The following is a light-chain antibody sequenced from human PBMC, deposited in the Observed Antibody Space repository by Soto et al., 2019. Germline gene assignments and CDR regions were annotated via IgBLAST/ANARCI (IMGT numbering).Light chain of an antibody. CDR2: GAS. CDR1: QSISNW. V-gene: IGKV1-5*01. CDR3: QQYDSYSYT. J-gene: IGKJ2*01. Sequence: DIQMTQSPSTLSASVGDRVTITCRASQSISNWLAWYQQKPGKAPKPLISGASSLESGVPSRFSGSGSGTEFTLTISSLQPDDFATYYCQQYDSYSYTFGQGTKLEIK.